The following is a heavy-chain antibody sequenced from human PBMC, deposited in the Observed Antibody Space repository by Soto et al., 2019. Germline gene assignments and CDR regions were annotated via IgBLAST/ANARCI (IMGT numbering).Heavy chain of an antibody. CDR2: IYYSGST. D-gene: IGHD3-10*01. CDR1: GGSVSSGSYY. J-gene: IGHJ4*02. Sequence: SETLSLTCTVSGGSVSSGSYYWSWIRQPPGKGLEWIGYIYYSGSTNYNPSLKSRVTISVDTSKNQFSLKLSSVTAADTAVYYCARDRAVRGTFDYWGQGTLVTVSS. CDR3: ARDRAVRGTFDY. V-gene: IGHV4-61*01.